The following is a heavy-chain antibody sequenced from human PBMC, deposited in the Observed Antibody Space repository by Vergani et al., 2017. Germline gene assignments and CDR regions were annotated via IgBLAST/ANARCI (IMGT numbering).Heavy chain of an antibody. CDR2: INQDGTDN. Sequence: EVQLLESGGGLVQPGGSLRLSCAASGFTFSSYWMSWIRQAPGKGLEWVANINQDGTDNYYVDSVKGRFTISRDNANNSLFLQMSSLRAEDTAVYYCATSRSLDYWGQGTLVTVSS. CDR1: GFTFSSYW. CDR3: ATSRSLDY. J-gene: IGHJ4*02. V-gene: IGHV3-7*01.